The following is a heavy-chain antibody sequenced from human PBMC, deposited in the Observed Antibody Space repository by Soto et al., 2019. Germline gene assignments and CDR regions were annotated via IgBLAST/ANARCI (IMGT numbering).Heavy chain of an antibody. CDR1: VFTCSSYA. Sequence: GSLRLSGAASVFTCSSYAMHWVRQAPGKGLEWVAVISYDGSNKYYADSVKGRFTISRDNSKNTLYLQMNSLRAEDTAVYYCATIGDYGGNLILPPLTDYWGQGTLVTVSS. V-gene: IGHV3-30-3*01. J-gene: IGHJ4*02. CDR3: ATIGDYGGNLILPPLTDY. D-gene: IGHD4-17*01. CDR2: ISYDGSNK.